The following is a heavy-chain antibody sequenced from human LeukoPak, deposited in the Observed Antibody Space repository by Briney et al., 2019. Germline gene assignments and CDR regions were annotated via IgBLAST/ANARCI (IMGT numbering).Heavy chain of an antibody. Sequence: SETLSLTCTVSGGSISSSSYYWGWIRQPPGKGLEWIGSIYYSGSTYYNPSLKSRVTISVDTSKNQFSLKLSSVTAADTAVYYCARLRYVSGWYYFDYWGQGPLVTVSS. D-gene: IGHD6-19*01. CDR1: GGSISSSSYY. J-gene: IGHJ4*02. V-gene: IGHV4-39*01. CDR3: ARLRYVSGWYYFDY. CDR2: IYYSGST.